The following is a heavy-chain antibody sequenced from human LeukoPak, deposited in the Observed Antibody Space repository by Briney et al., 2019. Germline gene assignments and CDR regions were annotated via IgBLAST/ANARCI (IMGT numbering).Heavy chain of an antibody. Sequence: SVKVSCKASGGTFSSYAISWVRQAPGQGLEWMGGIIPIFGTANYAQKFQGRVTITADESTSTAYMELSRLRSDDTAVYYCASLYEDNAFDIWGQGTMVTVSS. V-gene: IGHV1-69*13. CDR3: ASLYEDNAFDI. CDR2: IIPIFGTA. CDR1: GGTFSSYA. D-gene: IGHD2-2*02. J-gene: IGHJ3*02.